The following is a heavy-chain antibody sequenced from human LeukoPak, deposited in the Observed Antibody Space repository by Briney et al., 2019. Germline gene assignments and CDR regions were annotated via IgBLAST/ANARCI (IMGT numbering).Heavy chain of an antibody. J-gene: IGHJ4*02. V-gene: IGHV3-33*01. CDR2: IWYDGSNK. CDR1: GFTFSSYG. Sequence: PGGSLRLSCAASGFTFSSYGMHWVRQAPGKGLEWVAVIWYDGSNKYYADSVKGRFTISRDNSKNTLYLQMNSLTVEDTAVYYCARWGDGEKFDYWGQGTLLTVSS. D-gene: IGHD3-16*01. CDR3: ARWGDGEKFDY.